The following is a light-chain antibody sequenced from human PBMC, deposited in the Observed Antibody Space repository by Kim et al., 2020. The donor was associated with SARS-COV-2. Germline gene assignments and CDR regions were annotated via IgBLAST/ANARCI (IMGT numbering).Light chain of an antibody. CDR3: SSWDSSLSAWV. CDR1: CSNVCNEA. CDR2: RNN. Sequence: LPAPLTCTGTCSNVCNEAASWLQQLQAHPPKLLSYRNNNRPSGISERFSASRSGDTASLTITGLQPEDEADYFCSSWDSSLSAWVFGGGTQLTVL. J-gene: IGLJ3*02. V-gene: IGLV10-54*04.